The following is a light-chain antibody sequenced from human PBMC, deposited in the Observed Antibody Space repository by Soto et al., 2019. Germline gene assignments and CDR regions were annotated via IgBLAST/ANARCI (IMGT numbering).Light chain of an antibody. J-gene: IGKJ4*01. CDR1: QSVSSSY. V-gene: IGKV3-20*01. CDR3: QQYGSSPLT. Sequence: EIVLTQSPGTLSLSPGERATLSCRASQSVSSSYLAWYQQKPGQAPRLLIYGASSRAPGIPDRFSGSGSGTDFTLTISRVEPEDFAVYYCQQYGSSPLTFGGGTKVEIK. CDR2: GAS.